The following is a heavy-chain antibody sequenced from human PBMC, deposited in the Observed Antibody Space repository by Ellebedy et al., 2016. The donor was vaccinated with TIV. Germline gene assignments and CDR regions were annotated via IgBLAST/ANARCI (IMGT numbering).Heavy chain of an antibody. V-gene: IGHV3-53*05. D-gene: IGHD1-14*01. CDR1: GFIVGPNY. CDR3: ARSEPMDV. CDR2: IYSDGST. J-gene: IGHJ6*04. Sequence: PGGSLRLSCAASGFIVGPNYMTWVRQAPGKGLEWVSVIYSDGSTYYADSVKGRFTISRDNSKNTLYLQMNSLRPEDTAVYYCARSEPMDVWGKGTTVTVSS.